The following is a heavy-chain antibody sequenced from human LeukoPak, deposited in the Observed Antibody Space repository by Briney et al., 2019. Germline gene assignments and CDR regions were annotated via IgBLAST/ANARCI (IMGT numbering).Heavy chain of an antibody. CDR1: GFTFSSYS. V-gene: IGHV3-74*01. Sequence: GGSLRLSCAASGFTFSSYSMNWVRQAPGKGLVWVSRINSDGSSTSYADSVKGRFTISRDNAKNTLYLQMNSLRAEDTAVYYCARGHSSGPFDYWGQGTLVTVSS. D-gene: IGHD6-19*01. CDR2: INSDGSST. J-gene: IGHJ4*02. CDR3: ARGHSSGPFDY.